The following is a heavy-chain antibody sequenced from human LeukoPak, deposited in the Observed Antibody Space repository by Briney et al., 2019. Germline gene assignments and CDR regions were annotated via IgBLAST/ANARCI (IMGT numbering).Heavy chain of an antibody. CDR3: ARKAGGFDY. D-gene: IGHD3-10*01. CDR1: GGSISSSSYY. Sequence: ASETLSLTCTVSGGSISSSSYYWGWIRQPPGKGLEWIGSIYYSGSTYYNPSLKSRVTISVDTSKNQFSLKLSSVTAADTAVYYCARKAGGFDYWGQGTLVTVSS. V-gene: IGHV4-39*07. J-gene: IGHJ4*02. CDR2: IYYSGST.